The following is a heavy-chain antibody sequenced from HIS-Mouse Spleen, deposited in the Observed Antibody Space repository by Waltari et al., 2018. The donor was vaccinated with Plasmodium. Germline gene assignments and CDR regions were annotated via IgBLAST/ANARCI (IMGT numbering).Heavy chain of an antibody. Sequence: EVQLVESGGGWVQPGGSLRLSCAASGFTFSSYGMSWVRQAQGKGLEWVANIKQDGSEKYYVDSVKGRFTISRDNAKNSLYLQMNSLRAEDTAVYYCASSWYWYFDLWGRGTLVTVSS. CDR3: ASSWYWYFDL. CDR2: IKQDGSEK. J-gene: IGHJ2*01. D-gene: IGHD6-13*01. CDR1: GFTFSSYG. V-gene: IGHV3-7*01.